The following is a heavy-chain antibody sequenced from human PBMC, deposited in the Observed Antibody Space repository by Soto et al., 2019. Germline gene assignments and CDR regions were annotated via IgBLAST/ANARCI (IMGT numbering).Heavy chain of an antibody. CDR3: AGGTSYQYYYAMDD. D-gene: IGHD3-16*01. Sequence: QVQLAESGGGVVPPGRSLRLSCAASGFTFSNYAMHWVRQAPGKGLEWVAVISYDGSNEFYADSVEGRSTISRDNSNNTLYLKINSLRVEYMALYYCAGGTSYQYYYAMDDWGQGTTVTVS. CDR1: GFTFSNYA. J-gene: IGHJ6*02. V-gene: IGHV3-30-3*01. CDR2: ISYDGSNE.